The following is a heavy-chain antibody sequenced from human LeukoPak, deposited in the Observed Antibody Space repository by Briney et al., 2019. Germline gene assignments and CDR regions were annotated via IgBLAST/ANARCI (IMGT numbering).Heavy chain of an antibody. V-gene: IGHV3-23*01. CDR2: ISVSGGST. Sequence: GGSLRLSCAASGFTFSSYAMSWVRPAPGKGLEWVSAISVSGGSTYYADSVHGRFTISRDNSKNTLYLQMNSLRAEDTAVYYCATPYSGSYLPLPPDAFDIWGQGTMVTVSS. D-gene: IGHD1-26*01. CDR3: ATPYSGSYLPLPPDAFDI. CDR1: GFTFSSYA. J-gene: IGHJ3*02.